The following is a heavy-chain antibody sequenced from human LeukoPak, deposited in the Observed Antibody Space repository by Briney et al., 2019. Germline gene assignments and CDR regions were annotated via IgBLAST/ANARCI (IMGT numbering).Heavy chain of an antibody. CDR3: VRENQLLFYGAVIDD. CDR2: ISINGDT. J-gene: IGHJ4*02. Sequence: TSETLSLTCSVSGASITGYRWSWIRQSAVKGLEWVGRISINGDTTYNPSPSSRVTISRDTSKSQFSLNLRSVTVADTGVYYCVRENQLLFYGAVIDDWGQGTLVGVSP. V-gene: IGHV4-4*07. D-gene: IGHD2-21*01. CDR1: GASITGYR.